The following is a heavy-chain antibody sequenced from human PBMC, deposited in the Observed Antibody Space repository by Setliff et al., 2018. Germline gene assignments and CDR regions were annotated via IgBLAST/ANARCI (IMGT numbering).Heavy chain of an antibody. D-gene: IGHD3-3*01. J-gene: IGHJ4*02. Sequence: SETLSLTCAVYGGSFSGYYWSWIRQPPGKGLEWIGEINHSGSTNYNPSLKSRVTISVDTSKNQFSLKLSSVTAADTAVSYCARGVMNYDFWSGYYTRASIDYWGQGTLVTVSS. CDR1: GGSFSGYY. CDR2: INHSGST. V-gene: IGHV4-34*01. CDR3: ARGVMNYDFWSGYYTRASIDY.